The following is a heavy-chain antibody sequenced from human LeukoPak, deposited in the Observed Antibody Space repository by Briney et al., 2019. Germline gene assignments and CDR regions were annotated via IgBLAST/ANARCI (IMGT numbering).Heavy chain of an antibody. CDR2: IRYDGSNK. J-gene: IGHJ4*02. CDR3: AKDRGSGSYSDY. D-gene: IGHD1-26*01. CDR1: GFTFSSYG. V-gene: IGHV3-30*02. Sequence: GGSLRLSCAASGFTFSSYGMHWARQAPGKGLEWVAFIRYDGSNKHYADSVKGRFTISRDNSKNTLYLQMNSLRAEDTAVYYCAKDRGSGSYSDYWGQGTLVTVSS.